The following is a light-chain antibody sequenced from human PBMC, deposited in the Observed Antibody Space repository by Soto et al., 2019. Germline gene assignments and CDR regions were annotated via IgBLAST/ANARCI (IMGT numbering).Light chain of an antibody. J-gene: IGKJ5*01. Sequence: DIHLTHAPASLSASLFDRVTISFRSIQNIDNYLHWYQQKSGKAPEALIYAASSLRDGVSSRFSGSGYGTEFTLTINNLQPEDFATYYCQQSSSSPPITFGQGTRLEIK. CDR1: QNIDNY. CDR2: AAS. V-gene: IGKV1-39*01. CDR3: QQSSSSPPIT.